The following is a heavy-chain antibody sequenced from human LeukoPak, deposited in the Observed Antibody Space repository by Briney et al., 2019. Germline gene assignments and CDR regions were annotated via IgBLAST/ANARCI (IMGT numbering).Heavy chain of an antibody. Sequence: GGSLRLSCTASGFTFSRNAMSWVRQAPGKGLEWVSGISNSGANTYYADSVKGRFTISRDNSKNTLYLQMNSLRAEDTAVYYCAEDFGSCSNGVCYDVPHDNWGQGTLVTVSS. D-gene: IGHD2-8*01. V-gene: IGHV3-23*01. J-gene: IGHJ4*02. CDR1: GFTFSRNA. CDR3: AEDFGSCSNGVCYDVPHDN. CDR2: ISNSGANT.